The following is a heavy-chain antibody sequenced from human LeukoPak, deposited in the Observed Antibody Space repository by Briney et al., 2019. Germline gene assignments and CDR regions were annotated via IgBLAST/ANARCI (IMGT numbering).Heavy chain of an antibody. D-gene: IGHD1-26*01. CDR2: ISGSGGST. V-gene: IGHV3-23*01. J-gene: IGHJ5*02. Sequence: PGGSLRLSCVASRFQFSSYAMSWVRQAPGKGLEWVSVISGSGGSTYYADSVKGRFTISRDNSKNTLYLQMNSLRAEDTAVYYCAREISIVGATWFDPWGQGTLVTVSS. CDR1: RFQFSSYA. CDR3: AREISIVGATWFDP.